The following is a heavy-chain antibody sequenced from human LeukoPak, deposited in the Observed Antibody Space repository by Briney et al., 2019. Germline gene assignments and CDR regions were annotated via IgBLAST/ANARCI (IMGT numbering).Heavy chain of an antibody. V-gene: IGHV4-30-2*06. Sequence: SETLSLTCTVSGGSISSGGYYWGWIRQSPGKGLEWIGYIYHSGSAYYNPSLKSRVTISVGRSKNQFSLKLSSVTAADTAVYYCAGGGINWFDPWGQGTLVSVSS. J-gene: IGHJ5*02. CDR3: AGGGINWFDP. CDR1: GGSISSGGYY. CDR2: IYHSGSA. D-gene: IGHD2/OR15-2a*01.